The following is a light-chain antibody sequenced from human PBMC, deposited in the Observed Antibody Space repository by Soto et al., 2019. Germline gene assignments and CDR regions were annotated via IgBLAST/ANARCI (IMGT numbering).Light chain of an antibody. CDR3: QQYGSSPGT. Sequence: EIVLTHSTGTLSLSPGEVSTLSCRASQSVSSSYLAWYQQKPGQAPRLLIYGASSRATGIPDRFSGSGSGTDFTLIISRLEPEDFAVYYCQQYGSSPGTFGQGTKVDI. CDR2: GAS. J-gene: IGKJ1*01. CDR1: QSVSSSY. V-gene: IGKV3-20*01.